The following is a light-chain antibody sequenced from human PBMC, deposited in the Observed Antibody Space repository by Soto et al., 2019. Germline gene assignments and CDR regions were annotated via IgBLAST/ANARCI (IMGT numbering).Light chain of an antibody. V-gene: IGKV3-15*01. CDR3: QHYNNWPQWT. CDR2: GAS. CDR1: QSVSSN. J-gene: IGKJ1*01. Sequence: EIVMTQSPVTLSVSPGERATLSCRASQSVSSNLAWYQHKPGQAPRLLIYGASTRATGVPARFSGSGSGTEFTLTISSLQSEDFAVYYCQHYNNWPQWTFGQGTKVEI.